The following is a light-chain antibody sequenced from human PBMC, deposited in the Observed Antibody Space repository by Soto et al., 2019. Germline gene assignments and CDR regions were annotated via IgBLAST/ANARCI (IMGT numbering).Light chain of an antibody. CDR2: KAS. CDR1: QSISSW. Sequence: DIQMTQSPSTLSASVGDRVTITCRASQSISSWLAWYQQKPGKAPKFLIYKASGLESGVPSRFSGSGSGTEFTLTISSLQPDDFATFYCQQYSTYPYTFGQGTKLEIK. CDR3: QQYSTYPYT. J-gene: IGKJ2*01. V-gene: IGKV1-5*03.